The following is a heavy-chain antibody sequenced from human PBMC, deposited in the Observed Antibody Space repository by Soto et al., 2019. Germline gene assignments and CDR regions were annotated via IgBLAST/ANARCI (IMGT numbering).Heavy chain of an antibody. D-gene: IGHD3-10*01. CDR1: GGSISSYY. J-gene: IGHJ6*02. Sequence: SQTLSLTCTVSGGSISSYYWSWIRQPPGKGLEWIGYIYYSGSTNYNPSLKSRVTISVDTSKNQFSLKLSSVTAADTAVYYCARDTTMVRGPSRPDYYYGMDVWGQGTTVTVSS. CDR3: ARDTTMVRGPSRPDYYYGMDV. V-gene: IGHV4-59*01. CDR2: IYYSGST.